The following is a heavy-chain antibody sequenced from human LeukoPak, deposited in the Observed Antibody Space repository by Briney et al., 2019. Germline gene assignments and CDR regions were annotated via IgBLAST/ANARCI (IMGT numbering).Heavy chain of an antibody. D-gene: IGHD1-26*01. CDR2: ISSSGSTT. CDR3: ATVGDTVSPGVY. Sequence: GGSLRLSCAASGFTFSSYEMNWVRQAPGKGLEWVSYISSSGSTTYYADSVKGRFTISRDNSENTLYLQMNSLRAEDTAVYYCATVGDTVSPGVYWGQGTLVTVSS. CDR1: GFTFSSYE. J-gene: IGHJ4*02. V-gene: IGHV3-48*03.